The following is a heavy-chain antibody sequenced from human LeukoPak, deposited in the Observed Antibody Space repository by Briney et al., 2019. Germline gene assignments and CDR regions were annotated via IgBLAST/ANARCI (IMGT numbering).Heavy chain of an antibody. D-gene: IGHD1-26*01. CDR3: ARDRLATALDDASDM. J-gene: IGHJ3*02. CDR2: IYASGST. CDR1: CGSTSSGSYY. V-gene: IGHV4-61*02. Sequence: ALSPTCTVSCGSTSSGSYYWSWIPQPAGEGLEWIGGIYASGSTNYNPSRKSRVTTSLYTSKNQFSLKLRSVNAPATAFYFCARDRLATALDDASDMGGEGTMVTV.